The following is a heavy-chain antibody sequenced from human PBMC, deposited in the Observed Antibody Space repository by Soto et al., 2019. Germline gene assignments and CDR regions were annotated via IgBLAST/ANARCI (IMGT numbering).Heavy chain of an antibody. Sequence: SVKVSCKASGGTFSSSSISWVRQAPGQGLEWMGGIIPIFGTANYAQKFQGRVTITADESTSTAYMELSSLRSEDTAVYYCAREKAGYRFDYWGQGTLVTVSS. V-gene: IGHV1-69*13. CDR1: GGTFSSSS. D-gene: IGHD5-18*01. CDR2: IIPIFGTA. J-gene: IGHJ4*02. CDR3: AREKAGYRFDY.